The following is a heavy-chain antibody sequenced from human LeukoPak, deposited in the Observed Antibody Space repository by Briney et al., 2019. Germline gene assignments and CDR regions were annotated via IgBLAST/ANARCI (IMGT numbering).Heavy chain of an antibody. V-gene: IGHV3-7*01. CDR1: GFTFGSFW. Sequence: GGSLRLSCAASGFTFGSFWMNWVRQAPGKGLEWVANIEQDGSEKYYVDSVKGRFTISRDNAKNSLYLQMNSLRAEDTAVYYCARDVFIAAAYFDYWGQGTLVTVSS. D-gene: IGHD6-13*01. J-gene: IGHJ4*02. CDR3: ARDVFIAAAYFDY. CDR2: IEQDGSEK.